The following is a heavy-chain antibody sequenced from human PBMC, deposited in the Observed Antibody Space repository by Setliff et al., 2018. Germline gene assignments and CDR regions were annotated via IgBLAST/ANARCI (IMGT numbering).Heavy chain of an antibody. D-gene: IGHD3-16*01. J-gene: IGHJ4*02. Sequence: PSETLSLTCTVSGASITNINYYWGLIRQPPGKGLEWIGSILYSGRTFYNPSLKSRVTISVDTSKNQFSLTLSSVTAADTAVYYCARLPNYVWGSPVDYWGQGTLVTVSS. CDR3: ARLPNYVWGSPVDY. CDR2: ILYSGRT. V-gene: IGHV4-39*01. CDR1: GASITNINYY.